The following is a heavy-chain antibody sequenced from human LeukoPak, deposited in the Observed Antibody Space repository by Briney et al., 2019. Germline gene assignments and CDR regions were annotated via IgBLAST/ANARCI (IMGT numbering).Heavy chain of an antibody. J-gene: IGHJ3*02. CDR1: GGSISSYY. D-gene: IGHD3-16*02. CDR2: IYTSGST. Sequence: PSETLSLTCTVSGGSISSYYWSWLRQPAGKGLEWIGRIYTSGSTNYNPSLKSRVTMSVDTTKNQFSLKLSSVTAADTAVYYCARVLITFGGVIVINAFDIWGQGTMVTVPS. V-gene: IGHV4-4*07. CDR3: ARVLITFGGVIVINAFDI.